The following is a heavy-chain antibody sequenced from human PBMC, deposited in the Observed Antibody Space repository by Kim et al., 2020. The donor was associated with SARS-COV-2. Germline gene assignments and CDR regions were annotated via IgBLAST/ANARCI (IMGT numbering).Heavy chain of an antibody. Sequence: SETLSLTCTVSGGSISSSSYYWGWIRQPPGKGLEWIGSIYYSGSTYYNPSLKSRVTISVDTSKNQFSLKLSSVTAADTAVYYCARGGGAKDATGFDYWGQGTLVTVSS. J-gene: IGHJ4*02. CDR1: GGSISSSSYY. CDR2: IYYSGST. D-gene: IGHD3-16*01. CDR3: ARGGGAKDATGFDY. V-gene: IGHV4-39*07.